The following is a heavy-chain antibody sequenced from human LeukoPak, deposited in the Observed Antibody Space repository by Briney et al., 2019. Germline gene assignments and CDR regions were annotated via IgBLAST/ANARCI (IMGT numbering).Heavy chain of an antibody. CDR3: ARVSGYYRN. CDR1: GDSITNGAYY. CDR2: IYHSGST. J-gene: IGHJ4*02. D-gene: IGHD3-22*01. V-gene: IGHV4-30-2*01. Sequence: SETLSLTCTVSGDSITNGAYYWTWIRQPPGKGLEWIGYIYHSGSTYYNPSLKSRVTISVDRSKNQFSLKLSSVTAADTAVYYCARVSGYYRNWGQGTLVTVSS.